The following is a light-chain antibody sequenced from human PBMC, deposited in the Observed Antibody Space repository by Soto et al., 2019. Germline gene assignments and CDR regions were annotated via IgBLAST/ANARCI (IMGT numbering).Light chain of an antibody. CDR3: QQYSSSSPT. Sequence: DIQMTQSPSTLSASVGDRVTITCRASQTISIYLAWCQQRPGEAPKLLIYDASTLESGVPARFSGSGSGKEFTLTISSLQPDDFATYYCQQYSSSSPTVGQGLKVEIQ. CDR1: QTISIY. J-gene: IGKJ1*01. CDR2: DAS. V-gene: IGKV1-5*01.